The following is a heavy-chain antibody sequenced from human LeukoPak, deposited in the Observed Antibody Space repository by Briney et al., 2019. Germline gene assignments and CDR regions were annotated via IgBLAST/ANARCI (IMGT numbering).Heavy chain of an antibody. D-gene: IGHD3-9*01. CDR1: GGTFSSYA. CDR2: IIPIFGTA. Sequence: SVKLSLTASGGTFSSYAIRWVRQAPGQGLEWMGGIIPIFGTANYAQKFQGRVTITADESTSTAYMELSSLRSEDTAVYYCASSTDVLTGYLLVSWGQGTLVTVSS. V-gene: IGHV1-69*13. CDR3: ASSTDVLTGYLLVS. J-gene: IGHJ4*02.